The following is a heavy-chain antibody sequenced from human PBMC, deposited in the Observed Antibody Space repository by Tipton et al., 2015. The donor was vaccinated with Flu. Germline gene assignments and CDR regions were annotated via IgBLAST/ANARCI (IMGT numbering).Heavy chain of an antibody. CDR3: AREAWNNFYDYVYGSRSNFDF. CDR1: GFTFSSYT. D-gene: IGHD3-16*01. CDR2: IGSSSSYI. V-gene: IGHV3-21*01. Sequence: VQLVQSGGGLVKPGGSLGLSCAASGFTFSSYTMNWVRQAPGKGLEWVSSIGSSSSYIYYADSVKGRFTISRDNAKNSLFLQMNSLRAEDTAVYYCAREAWNNFYDYVYGSRSNFDFWGQGTLVTVSS. J-gene: IGHJ4*02.